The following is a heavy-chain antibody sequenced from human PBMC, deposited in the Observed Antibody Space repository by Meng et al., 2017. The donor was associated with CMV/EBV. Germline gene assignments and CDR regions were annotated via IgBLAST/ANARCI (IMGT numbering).Heavy chain of an antibody. CDR1: GFTFSGSA. Sequence: GESLKISCAASGFTFSGSAMHWVRQASGKGLEWVGRIRSKANSYATAYAASVKGRFTISRDDSKNTAYLQMNSLKTEDTAVYYCTRSGYGYYGMDVWGQGTTVTVSS. J-gene: IGHJ6*02. CDR3: TRSGYGYYGMDV. V-gene: IGHV3-73*01. CDR2: IRSKANSYAT. D-gene: IGHD3-10*01.